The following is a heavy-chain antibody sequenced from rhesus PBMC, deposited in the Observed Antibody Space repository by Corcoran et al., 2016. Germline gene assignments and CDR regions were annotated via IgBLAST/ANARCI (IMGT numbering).Heavy chain of an antibody. CDR3: AREGVGAAAGPFDY. CDR2: SYDSIGST. D-gene: IGHD6-31*01. Sequence: QVQLQESGPGLVKPSETLSLTCAVSGGSINSNYWSWIRQSPGKGLEWIGHSYDSIGSTYYNPSLKTRVTISTDTSKNQFSRKLNSVTAADTALYYCAREGVGAAAGPFDYWGQGVLVTVSS. CDR1: GGSINSNY. V-gene: IGHV4-160*01. J-gene: IGHJ4*01.